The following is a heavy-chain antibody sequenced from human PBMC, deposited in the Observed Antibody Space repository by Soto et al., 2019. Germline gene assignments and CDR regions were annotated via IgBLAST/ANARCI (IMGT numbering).Heavy chain of an antibody. Sequence: ASVKVSCKASGYTFTSYAMHWVRQAPGQRLEWMGWINAGHANTKYSQKFQGRVTITRDTSASTAYMELSSLRSEDTAVYYCARAPHTIYDSSGYYYAHWGQGTLVTVSS. CDR3: ARAPHTIYDSSGYYYAH. CDR1: GYTFTSYA. J-gene: IGHJ4*02. CDR2: INAGHANT. V-gene: IGHV1-3*01. D-gene: IGHD3-22*01.